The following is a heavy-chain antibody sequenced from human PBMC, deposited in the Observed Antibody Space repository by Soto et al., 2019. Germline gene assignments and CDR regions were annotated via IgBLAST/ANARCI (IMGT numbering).Heavy chain of an antibody. J-gene: IGHJ4*02. D-gene: IGHD2-21*02. CDR1: GGTFSSNT. CDR3: ASTAACGGDCYAFDS. CDR2: IIPLFGTP. Sequence: QVQLVQSGAEVKKPGSSVKISCKASGGTFSSNTINWVRQAAGQGLEWMGGIIPLFGTPNYPEKFQGRVTITADKSTNTEYMELSGLRSEDTAVYYCASTAACGGDCYAFDSWGQGTLVTVS. V-gene: IGHV1-69*06.